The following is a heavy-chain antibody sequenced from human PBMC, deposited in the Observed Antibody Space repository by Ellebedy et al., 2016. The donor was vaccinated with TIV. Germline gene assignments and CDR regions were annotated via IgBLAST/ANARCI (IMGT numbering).Heavy chain of an antibody. D-gene: IGHD3-10*02. J-gene: IGHJ6*02. CDR1: GYTFTSYY. CDR3: ARVTMSDYYGMDV. V-gene: IGHV1-46*01. Sequence: AASVKVSCKASGYTFTSYYMHWVRQAPGQGLEWMGIINPSGGTTSYAQRFQGRVTMTRDTATSTVYMELSRLRSEDTAVYYCARVTMSDYYGMDVWGQGTTVTVSS. CDR2: INPSGGTT.